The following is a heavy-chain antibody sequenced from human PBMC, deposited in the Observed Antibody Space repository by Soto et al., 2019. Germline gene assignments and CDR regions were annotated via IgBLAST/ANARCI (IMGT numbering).Heavy chain of an antibody. D-gene: IGHD5-18*01. J-gene: IGHJ4*02. V-gene: IGHV1-24*01. CDR2: FDPEDGET. CDR3: ATKHDTAMVHFDY. Sequence: GASVKVSFKVSGYTLTELSMHWVRQAPGKGLEWMGGFDPEDGETIDAQKFQGRVTMTEDTSTDTAYMELSSLRSEDTAVYDSATKHDTAMVHFDYWGQGTLVTVSS. CDR1: GYTLTELS.